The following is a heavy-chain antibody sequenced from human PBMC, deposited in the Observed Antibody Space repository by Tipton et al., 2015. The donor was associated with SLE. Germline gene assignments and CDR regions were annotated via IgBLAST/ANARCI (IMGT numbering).Heavy chain of an antibody. CDR2: INTKNGGT. V-gene: IGHV1-2*02. CDR3: VRGGGYYSSTIFGVATPMDV. J-gene: IGHJ6*04. D-gene: IGHD3-3*01. CDR1: GNTFNGYY. Sequence: QVQLVQSGAEVKKPEASVKVSCKASGNTFNGYYTHWVRLATGQGIEWMGWINTKNGGTNYAQKFQGRVTMTRDTSISTVYMEMSGLKSDVTAVYYCVRGGGYYSSTIFGVATPMDVWGIGTTVTVSS.